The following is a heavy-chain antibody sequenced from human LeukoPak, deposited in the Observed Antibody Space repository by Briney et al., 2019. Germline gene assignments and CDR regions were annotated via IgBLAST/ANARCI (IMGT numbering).Heavy chain of an antibody. D-gene: IGHD6-19*01. CDR3: ARGDSSGWYNWFDP. Sequence: ASVKVSCKASGGTFSSYAISWVRQAPGQGLEWMGRIIPILGIANYAQKFQGRVTITADKSTSTAYMELSSLRSEDTAVYYCARGDSSGWYNWFDPWGQGTLVTVSS. J-gene: IGHJ5*02. V-gene: IGHV1-69*04. CDR2: IIPILGIA. CDR1: GGTFSSYA.